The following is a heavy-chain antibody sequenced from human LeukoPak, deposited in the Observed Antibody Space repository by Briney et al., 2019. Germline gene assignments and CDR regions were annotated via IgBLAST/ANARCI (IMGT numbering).Heavy chain of an antibody. Sequence: SVKVSCKASGGTFSSYAISWVRQAPGQGLEWMGGIIPIFGTANYAQKFQGRVTITADESTSTAYMELSSLRSEDTAVYYCGWSEGDYYGMDVWGQGTTVTVSS. J-gene: IGHJ6*02. V-gene: IGHV1-69*13. CDR1: GGTFSSYA. CDR2: IIPIFGTA. CDR3: GWSEGDYYGMDV.